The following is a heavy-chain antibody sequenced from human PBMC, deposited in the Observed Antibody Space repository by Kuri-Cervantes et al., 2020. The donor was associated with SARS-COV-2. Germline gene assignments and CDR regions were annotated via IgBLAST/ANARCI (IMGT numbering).Heavy chain of an antibody. J-gene: IGHJ4*02. V-gene: IGHV3-30*18. Sequence: GSLLKISCAASGFTFSSYGMHWVRRAPGKGLGWVAVISYDGSNKYYADSVKGRFTISRDNYKNTLYLQMNSLRAEDTAVYYCAKDSGYYDSSGYYRYWGQGTLVTVSS. CDR2: ISYDGSNK. CDR1: GFTFSSYG. D-gene: IGHD3-22*01. CDR3: AKDSGYYDSSGYYRY.